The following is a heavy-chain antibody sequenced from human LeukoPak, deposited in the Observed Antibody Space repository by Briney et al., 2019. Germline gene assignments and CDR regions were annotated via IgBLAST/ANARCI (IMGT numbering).Heavy chain of an antibody. CDR3: ARDQGDDILTGYYILFYYYYYGMDV. CDR2: ISAYNGNT. J-gene: IGHJ6*02. Sequence: GASVEVSCKASGYTFTSYGISWVRQAPGQGLEWMGWISAYNGNTNYAQKLQGRVTMTTDTSTSTAYMELRSLRSDDTAVYYCARDQGDDILTGYYILFYYYYYGMDVWGQGTTVTVSS. CDR1: GYTFTSYG. D-gene: IGHD3-9*01. V-gene: IGHV1-18*01.